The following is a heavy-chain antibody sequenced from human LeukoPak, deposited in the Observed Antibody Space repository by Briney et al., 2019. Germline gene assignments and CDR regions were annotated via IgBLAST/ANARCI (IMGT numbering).Heavy chain of an antibody. CDR2: TYYRSKWYN. V-gene: IGHV6-1*01. Sequence: RSQTLSLTCAISGDSVSSNSAAWNWIRQSPSRGLEWLGTTYYRSKWYNDYAVSVKSRITINPDTSKNQFSLQLNSVTPEDTAVYYCARDVVRWYPTPLSSDAFDIWGQGTMVTVSS. CDR3: ARDVVRWYPTPLSSDAFDI. D-gene: IGHD4-23*01. CDR1: GDSVSSNSAA. J-gene: IGHJ3*02.